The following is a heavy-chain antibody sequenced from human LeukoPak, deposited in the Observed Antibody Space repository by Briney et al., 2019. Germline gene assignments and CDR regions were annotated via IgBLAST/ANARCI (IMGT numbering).Heavy chain of an antibody. CDR2: IYTSGST. V-gene: IGHV4-4*07. Sequence: SETLSLTCTVSGGSISSYYWSWIRQPAGKGLEWIGRIYTSGSTNYNPSLRSRVTMSVDTSKNQFSLKLSSVTAADTAVYYCARGPLNWGSLSYYMDVWGKGTTVTVSS. J-gene: IGHJ6*03. CDR1: GGSISSYY. CDR3: ARGPLNWGSLSYYMDV. D-gene: IGHD7-27*01.